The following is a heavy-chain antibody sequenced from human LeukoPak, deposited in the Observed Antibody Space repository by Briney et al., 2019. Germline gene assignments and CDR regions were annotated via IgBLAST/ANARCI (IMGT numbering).Heavy chain of an antibody. J-gene: IGHJ4*02. CDR2: INYSGST. V-gene: IGHV4-34*01. CDR3: ARHGDYYGSGSRY. D-gene: IGHD3-10*01. CDR1: GGSFSGYY. Sequence: SETLSLTCAVYGGSFSGYYWSWIRQPPGKGLEWIGEINYSGSTNYNPSLKSRVTISVDTSKNQFSLKLSSVTAADTAVYYCARHGDYYGSGSRYWGQGTLVTVSS.